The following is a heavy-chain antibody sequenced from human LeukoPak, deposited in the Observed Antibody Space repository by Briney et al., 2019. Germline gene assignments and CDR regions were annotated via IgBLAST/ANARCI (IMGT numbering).Heavy chain of an antibody. CDR1: GFTFSSYG. D-gene: IGHD3-3*01. V-gene: IGHV3-30*18. CDR2: ISYDGSNK. CDR3: AKEGQLVFDYDFWSGYSSNWFDP. J-gene: IGHJ5*02. Sequence: PGGSLRLSCAASGFTFSSYGMHWVRQAPGKGLEWVAVISYDGSNKYYADSVKGRFTISRDNSKNTLYLQMNSLRAEDTAVYYCAKEGQLVFDYDFWSGYSSNWFDPWGQGTLVTVSS.